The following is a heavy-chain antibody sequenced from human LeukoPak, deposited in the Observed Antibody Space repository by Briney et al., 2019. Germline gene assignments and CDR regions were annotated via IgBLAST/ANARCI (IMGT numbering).Heavy chain of an antibody. V-gene: IGHV3-48*03. CDR1: GFTVTSYE. Sequence: GGSLRLSCAASGFTVTSYEMNWVRQAPGKGLEWVSQIRSGSSASTIDCADSVRGRFTISRDNARNSLYLQMNSLRAEDMAVYYCARERSRQQLELLGGQYYYYMDVWGKGTTVIISS. D-gene: IGHD6-13*01. CDR3: ARERSRQQLELLGGQYYYYMDV. CDR2: IRSGSSASTI. J-gene: IGHJ6*03.